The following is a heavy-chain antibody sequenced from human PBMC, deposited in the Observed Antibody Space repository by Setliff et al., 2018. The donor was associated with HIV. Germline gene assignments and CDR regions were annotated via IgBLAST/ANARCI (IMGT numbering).Heavy chain of an antibody. Sequence: SETLSLTCAVYGGSFSEYYWSWIRQSPGKGLEWIGEINHSGSTHYNPPLKSRATISVATSKNQFSLRLNSVTAPDTAVYYCARGATPLPGYSDRWEYFYMDVWGKGTTVTVSS. CDR2: INHSGST. D-gene: IGHD5-12*01. CDR3: ARGATPLPGYSDRWEYFYMDV. J-gene: IGHJ6*03. CDR1: GGSFSEYY. V-gene: IGHV4-34*01.